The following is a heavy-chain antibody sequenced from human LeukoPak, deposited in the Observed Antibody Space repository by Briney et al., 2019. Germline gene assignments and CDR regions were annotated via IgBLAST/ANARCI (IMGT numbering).Heavy chain of an antibody. Sequence: ASVKVSCKASGYTFTGYYMHWVRQAPGQGLEWMGWINPNSGGTNYAQKFQGRVTMTRDTSISTAYMELSRLRSDDTAVYYCASVHGSSTAVARYWGQGTLVTVSS. D-gene: IGHD6-19*01. CDR2: INPNSGGT. CDR3: ASVHGSSTAVARY. CDR1: GYTFTGYY. J-gene: IGHJ4*02. V-gene: IGHV1-2*02.